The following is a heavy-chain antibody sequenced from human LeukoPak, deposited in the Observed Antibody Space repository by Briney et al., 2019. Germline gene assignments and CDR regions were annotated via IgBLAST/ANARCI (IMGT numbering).Heavy chain of an antibody. CDR2: INAGNGNT. J-gene: IGHJ4*02. CDR1: GYTITSYA. Sequence: ASVKVSCKASGYTITSYAMHWVRQAPGQRLEWMGWINAGNGNTKYSQKFQGRVTITRDTSASTAYMELSSLRSEDTAVYYCARDGYYDSSGYYGFADYWGQGTLVTVSS. CDR3: ARDGYYDSSGYYGFADY. D-gene: IGHD3-22*01. V-gene: IGHV1-3*01.